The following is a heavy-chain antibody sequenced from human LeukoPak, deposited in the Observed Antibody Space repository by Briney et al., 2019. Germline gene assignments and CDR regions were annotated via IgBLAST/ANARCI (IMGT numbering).Heavy chain of an antibody. Sequence: GGSLRLSCAASGLTFSSYSMNWVRQAPGKGLEWVSSISSSSSYIYYADSVKGRFTISRDNAKNSLYLQMNSLKTEDTAVYYCIRPLRYNWNDVLDYWGQGTLVTVSS. D-gene: IGHD1-20*01. CDR1: GLTFSSYS. V-gene: IGHV3-21*03. CDR3: IRPLRYNWNDVLDY. CDR2: ISSSSSYI. J-gene: IGHJ4*02.